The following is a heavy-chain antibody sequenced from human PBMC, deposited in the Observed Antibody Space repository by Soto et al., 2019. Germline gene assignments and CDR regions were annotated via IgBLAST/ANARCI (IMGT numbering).Heavy chain of an antibody. J-gene: IGHJ4*02. CDR2: IYWNDDR. CDR1: GFSLSTNRVL. CDR3: VHRTTALQDDY. V-gene: IGHV2-5*01. Sequence: QITLKESGPTLVKPTQTLTLTCTFSGFSLSTNRVLVGWVRQPPGKALAWLAFIYWNDDRRYSPSLNSRLTITKDTSKNQVILTMTNMDPVETATYYCVHRTTALQDDYWGQGTLVTVSS. D-gene: IGHD1-1*01.